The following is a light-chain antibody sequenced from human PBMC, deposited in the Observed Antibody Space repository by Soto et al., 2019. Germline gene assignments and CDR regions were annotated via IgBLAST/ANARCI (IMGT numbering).Light chain of an antibody. CDR2: GAS. Sequence: EIVMTQSPATLSVSPGERATLSCRGSQSVSSNLAWYQQKPGQAPRLLIYGASTRATAIPARFSGSGSGTEFTLTISSLQSEDIAVYYCQHYNGWPPITFGQGTRLENK. CDR1: QSVSSN. CDR3: QHYNGWPPIT. J-gene: IGKJ5*01. V-gene: IGKV3-15*01.